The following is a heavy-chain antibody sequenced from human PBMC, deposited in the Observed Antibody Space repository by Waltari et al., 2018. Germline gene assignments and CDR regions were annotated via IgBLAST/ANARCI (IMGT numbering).Heavy chain of an antibody. J-gene: IGHJ3*02. D-gene: IGHD3-22*01. CDR2: ISSSSSYK. Sequence: EVQLVESGGGLVKPGGSLRLSCAASGFTFSDYGMTWVRLAPGKGLEWVSLISSSSSYKYYADSVKGRFTISRDNAKNSLYLQMNSLRAEDTAVYYCARSLVYDTSGDEAFDIWGQGTMVTVSS. CDR1: GFTFSDYG. V-gene: IGHV3-21*02. CDR3: ARSLVYDTSGDEAFDI.